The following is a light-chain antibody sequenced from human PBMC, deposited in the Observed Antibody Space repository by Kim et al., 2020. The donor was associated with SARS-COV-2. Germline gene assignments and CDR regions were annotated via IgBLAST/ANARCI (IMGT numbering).Light chain of an antibody. CDR1: SSDVGGYNY. V-gene: IGLV2-8*01. CDR2: EVT. J-gene: IGLJ1*01. CDR3: TSYAGNSYA. Sequence: QSALTQQPSASGSPGQSVAISCTGTSSDVGGYNYVSWYQQHPGKAPRLMIYEVTKRPSGVPDRFSGSKSGNTASLTVSGLQAEDEADYYCTSYAGNSYAFGTGPKVTVL.